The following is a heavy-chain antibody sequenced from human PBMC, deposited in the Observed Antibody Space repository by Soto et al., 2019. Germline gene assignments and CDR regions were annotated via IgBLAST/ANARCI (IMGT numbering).Heavy chain of an antibody. J-gene: IGHJ4*02. CDR1: GYTFTGHY. CDR2: INPNSGDI. Sequence: GASVKVSFKTSGYTFTGHYIHWVRQAPGQGLEWMGWINPNSGDINYAEKFQGRVTMTRDTSISTAYMELSRLRSDDTAVYYCARGYTYGSFDNWAQGTLVTVSS. D-gene: IGHD5-18*01. V-gene: IGHV1-2*02. CDR3: ARGYTYGSFDN.